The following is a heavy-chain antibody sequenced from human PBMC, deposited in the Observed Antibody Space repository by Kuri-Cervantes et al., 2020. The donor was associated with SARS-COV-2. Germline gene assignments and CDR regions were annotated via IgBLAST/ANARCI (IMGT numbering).Heavy chain of an antibody. CDR1: GFTFSDAW. Sequence: ETLSLTCVASGFTFSDAWMSWVRQAPGKGLEWIGRFKSKSAGGTIVYAAPVQGRFTISRDDSRNTLYLQMNRLKTEDTAVYYCAKDSGEWWELLGDNWFDPWGQGTLVTVSS. V-gene: IGHV3-15*01. J-gene: IGHJ5*02. CDR2: FKSKSAGGTI. D-gene: IGHD1-26*01. CDR3: AKDSGEWWELLGDNWFDP.